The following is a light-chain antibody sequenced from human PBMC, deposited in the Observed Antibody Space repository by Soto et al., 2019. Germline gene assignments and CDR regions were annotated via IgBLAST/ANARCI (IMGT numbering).Light chain of an antibody. Sequence: QSALAQPASVSGSPGQSITISCTGTSSDVGAYTLVSWYQQHPGKAPKIIIYDVTQRPSGVSNRFSGSKSGNTASLTISGLQAKDEADYYCCSYAGSTYVFGTGTKLTVL. J-gene: IGLJ1*01. CDR1: SSDVGAYTL. CDR3: CSYAGSTYV. CDR2: DVT. V-gene: IGLV2-23*02.